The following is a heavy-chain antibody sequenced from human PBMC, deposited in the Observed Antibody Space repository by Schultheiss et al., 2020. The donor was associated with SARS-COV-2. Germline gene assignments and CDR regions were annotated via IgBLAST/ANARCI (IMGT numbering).Heavy chain of an antibody. CDR2: INPNSGGT. Sequence: ASAKVSCKASGYTFTSYGISWVRQAPGQGLEWMGWINPNSGGTNYAQKLQGRVTITADKSTSTAYMELSSLRSEDTAVYYCARGRSGVTPDFDYWGQGTLVTVSS. CDR1: GYTFTSYG. D-gene: IGHD4-23*01. V-gene: IGHV1-18*01. CDR3: ARGRSGVTPDFDY. J-gene: IGHJ4*02.